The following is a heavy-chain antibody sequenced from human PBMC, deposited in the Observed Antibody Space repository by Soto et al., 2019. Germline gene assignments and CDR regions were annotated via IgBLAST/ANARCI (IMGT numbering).Heavy chain of an antibody. CDR3: ARGQVVAAQH. J-gene: IGHJ4*02. CDR1: GGSISSGGYS. CDR2: IYHSGST. V-gene: IGHV4-30-2*01. D-gene: IGHD2-15*01. Sequence: SETLSLTCTVSGGSISSGGYSLSWIRQPPGKGLEWIGYIYHSGSTYYNPSLKSRVTISVDRSKNQFSLKLSSVTAADTAVYYCARGQVVAAQHWGQGTLVTVSS.